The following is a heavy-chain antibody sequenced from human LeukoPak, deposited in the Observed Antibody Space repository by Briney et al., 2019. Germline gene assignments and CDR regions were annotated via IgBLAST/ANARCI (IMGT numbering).Heavy chain of an antibody. CDR2: MYTGGGR. Sequence: GGSLRLSCAASGFSVSNYYMSWVRQPPGKGLEWVSVMYTGGGRYYGDSVKGRFTISRDNSLNSVYLQMNSVRAEDTAVYYCARYFFGMDVWGQGTTVTVSS. CDR3: ARYFFGMDV. D-gene: IGHD2/OR15-2a*01. V-gene: IGHV3-66*01. J-gene: IGHJ6*02. CDR1: GFSVSNYY.